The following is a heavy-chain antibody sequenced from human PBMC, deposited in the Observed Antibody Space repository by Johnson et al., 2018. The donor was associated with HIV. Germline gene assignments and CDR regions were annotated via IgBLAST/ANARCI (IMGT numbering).Heavy chain of an antibody. CDR1: GFTFSSHA. Sequence: QVQLVESGGGLVQPGGSLRLSCAASGFTFSSHAIHWVRQAPGKGLEWVAVISYDGRNKHYADSVKGRFTISRDDSKNTLYLQMNSLRAEDTAVYYCARDKWELLGAFDIWGQGTMVTVSS. V-gene: IGHV3-30*04. CDR2: ISYDGRNK. D-gene: IGHD1-26*01. CDR3: ARDKWELLGAFDI. J-gene: IGHJ3*02.